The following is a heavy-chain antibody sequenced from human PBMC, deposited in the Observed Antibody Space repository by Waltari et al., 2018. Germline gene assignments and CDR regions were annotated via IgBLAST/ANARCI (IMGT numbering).Heavy chain of an antibody. D-gene: IGHD2-15*01. V-gene: IGHV3-43*01. CDR2: ISWDGGST. CDR1: GFTFDDYT. J-gene: IGHJ1*01. Sequence: EVQLVESGGVVVQPGGSLRLSCAASGFTFDDYTMHWVRQAPGKGLELVSLISWDGGSTYYADSVKGRFTISRDNSKNSLYLQMNSLRTEDTALYYCAKDSGGSNFQHWGQGTLVTVSS. CDR3: AKDSGGSNFQH.